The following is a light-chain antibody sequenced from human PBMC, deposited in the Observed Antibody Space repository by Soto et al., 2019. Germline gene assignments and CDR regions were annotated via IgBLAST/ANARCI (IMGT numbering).Light chain of an antibody. V-gene: IGKV3-11*01. CDR2: DAS. Sequence: EIVLTQSPATLSLSPGERVALSCRASQSVTKYLAWYQQKPGQAPRLLIYDASNRATGIPARFSGSGSGTDFTLTISSLEPEDFGIYYCQQHNNWPTTFGQGTKVEMK. CDR1: QSVTKY. CDR3: QQHNNWPTT. J-gene: IGKJ1*01.